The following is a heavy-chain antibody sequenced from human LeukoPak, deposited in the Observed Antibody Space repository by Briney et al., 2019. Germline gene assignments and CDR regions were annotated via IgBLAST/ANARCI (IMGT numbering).Heavy chain of an antibody. Sequence: SVKVSCKASEGTFSSYAISWVRQAPGQGLEWMGRIIPIFGTANYAQKFQGRVTITTDESTSTAYMELSSLRSEDTAVYYCARDQGSGWYQNERPLHRGSFDYWGQGTLVTVSS. J-gene: IGHJ4*02. CDR3: ARDQGSGWYQNERPLHRGSFDY. CDR1: EGTFSSYA. CDR2: IIPIFGTA. D-gene: IGHD6-19*01. V-gene: IGHV1-69*05.